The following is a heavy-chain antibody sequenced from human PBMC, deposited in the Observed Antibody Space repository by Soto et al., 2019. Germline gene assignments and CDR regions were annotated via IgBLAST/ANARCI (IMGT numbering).Heavy chain of an antibody. Sequence: GGSLRLSCAASGFTFSSYWMHWVRQAPGKGLVWVSRINSDGSSTSYADSVKGRFTISRDNAKNTLYLQMNSLRAEDTAVYYCARVLAAAGTGRYYYYGMDVWGQGATVTVSS. J-gene: IGHJ6*02. V-gene: IGHV3-74*01. D-gene: IGHD6-13*01. CDR2: INSDGSST. CDR3: ARVLAAAGTGRYYYYGMDV. CDR1: GFTFSSYW.